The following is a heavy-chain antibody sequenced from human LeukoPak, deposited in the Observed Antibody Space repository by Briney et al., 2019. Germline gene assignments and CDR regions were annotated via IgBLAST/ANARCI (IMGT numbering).Heavy chain of an antibody. D-gene: IGHD1-7*01. V-gene: IGHV3-33*01. J-gene: IGHJ5*02. Sequence: GRSLRLSCAASGFTFSSYGMHWVRQAPGKGLEWVAVIWYDGSNKYYADSVKGQFTISRDNSKNTLYLQMNSLRAEDTAVYYCARAKLELRYDWFDPWGQGTLVTVSS. CDR1: GFTFSSYG. CDR2: IWYDGSNK. CDR3: ARAKLELRYDWFDP.